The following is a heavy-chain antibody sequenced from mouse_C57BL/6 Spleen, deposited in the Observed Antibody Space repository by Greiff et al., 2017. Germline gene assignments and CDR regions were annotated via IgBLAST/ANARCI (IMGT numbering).Heavy chain of an antibody. CDR3: VLDYAEGYYAMDY. D-gene: IGHD2-4*01. CDR2: INPNYGTT. V-gene: IGHV1-39*01. J-gene: IGHJ4*01. CDR1: GYTFTDYN. Sequence: VQLQQSGPELVKPGASVKISCKASGYTFTDYNMNWVKQSHGKSLEWIGVINPNYGTTSYNQKFKGKATLTVDQSSSTAYMQLNSLTSEDSSVYYCVLDYAEGYYAMDYWGQGTSVTVSS.